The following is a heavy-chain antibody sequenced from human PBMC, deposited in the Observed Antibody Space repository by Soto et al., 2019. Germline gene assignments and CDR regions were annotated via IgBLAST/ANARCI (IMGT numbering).Heavy chain of an antibody. D-gene: IGHD2-15*01. CDR2: ITASGGAT. CDR1: GFTFNTNA. CDR3: ARVLLTPSTHLDR. Sequence: GGSLRLSCDASGFTFNTNAMSWVRRAPVKGLEWVSGITASGGATYAESVKGRFTVSRDNFKNTLYLQMNSLRAEDTAVYYCARVLLTPSTHLDRWGQGTLVTVSS. J-gene: IGHJ5*02. V-gene: IGHV3-23*01.